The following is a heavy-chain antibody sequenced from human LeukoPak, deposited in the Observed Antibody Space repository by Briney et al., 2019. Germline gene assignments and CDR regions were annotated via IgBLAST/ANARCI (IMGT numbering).Heavy chain of an antibody. CDR2: IYYSGST. Sequence: SETLSLTCTVSGGSISSYYWSWIRQPPGKGLEWIGFIYYSGSTNYNPSLKSRVAISVDTSENQFSLKLSSVTAADTAVYYCARDVYYGSGSSNWFDPWGQGTLVTVSS. D-gene: IGHD3-10*01. J-gene: IGHJ5*02. CDR1: GGSISSYY. CDR3: ARDVYYGSGSSNWFDP. V-gene: IGHV4-59*12.